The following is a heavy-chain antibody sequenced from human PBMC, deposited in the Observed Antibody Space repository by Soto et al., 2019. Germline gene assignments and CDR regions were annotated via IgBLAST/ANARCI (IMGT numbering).Heavy chain of an antibody. CDR3: ARADWYNWSDVVSNWFDP. D-gene: IGHD1-1*01. Sequence: SETLSLTCTVSGGSISSGGYYWSWIRQHPGKGLEWIGYIYYSGSTYYNPSLKSRVTISVDTSKNPFSLKLSSVTAADTAVYYCARADWYNWSDVVSNWFDPWGQGTLVTVSS. CDR2: IYYSGST. J-gene: IGHJ5*02. CDR1: GGSISSGGYY. V-gene: IGHV4-31*03.